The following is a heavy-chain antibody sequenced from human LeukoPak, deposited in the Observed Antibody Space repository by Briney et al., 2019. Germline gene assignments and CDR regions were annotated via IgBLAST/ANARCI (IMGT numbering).Heavy chain of an antibody. Sequence: ASVKVSCKASGYTFTSYDINWVRQATGQGLEWMGWMNPNSGNTGYAQKFQGRVTMTRNTSISTAYMELSSLRSEDTAVYYCARGGKVLWFQAGGWRWAFDIWGQGTMVTVSS. V-gene: IGHV1-8*01. CDR3: ARGGKVLWFQAGGWRWAFDI. CDR1: GYTFTSYD. CDR2: MNPNSGNT. J-gene: IGHJ3*02. D-gene: IGHD3-10*01.